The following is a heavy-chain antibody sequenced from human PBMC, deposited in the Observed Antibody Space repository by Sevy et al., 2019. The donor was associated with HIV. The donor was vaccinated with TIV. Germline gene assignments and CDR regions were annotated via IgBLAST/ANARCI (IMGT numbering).Heavy chain of an antibody. CDR1: GFTFSSYA. Sequence: GGSLRLSCAASGFTFSSYAMHWVRQAPGKGLEWVAVISYDGSNKYYADSVKGRFTISRDNSKNTLYLQMNSLRAEDTAVYCCARDYRARYCSSTSCYGWFDPWGQGTLVTVSS. CDR2: ISYDGSNK. CDR3: ARDYRARYCSSTSCYGWFDP. J-gene: IGHJ5*02. D-gene: IGHD2-2*01. V-gene: IGHV3-30-3*01.